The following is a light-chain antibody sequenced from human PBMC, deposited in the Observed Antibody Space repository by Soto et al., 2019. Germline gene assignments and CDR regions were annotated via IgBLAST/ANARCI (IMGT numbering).Light chain of an antibody. CDR2: DAS. Sequence: EIVLTQSPATLSLSPGERGTPSCSASQNVSSYLAWYQQKPGQAPRLFIYDASNRAAGVPARFSGSGAGTDFTLTISSLEPEDFAVYYCQQRYNWPPITFGQGTRLEIK. CDR1: QNVSSY. CDR3: QQRYNWPPIT. J-gene: IGKJ5*01. V-gene: IGKV3-11*01.